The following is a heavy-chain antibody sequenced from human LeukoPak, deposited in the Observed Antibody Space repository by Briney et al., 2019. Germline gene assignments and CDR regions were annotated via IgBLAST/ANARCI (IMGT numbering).Heavy chain of an antibody. CDR3: ALRDWNLFDY. Sequence: GESLKISCKGSGYSFTSYWINWVRQATGQGLEWMGWMNPNSGNTGYAQKFQGRVTMTRNTSISTAYMELSSLRSEDTAVYYCALRDWNLFDYWGQGTLVTVSS. V-gene: IGHV1-8*02. CDR2: MNPNSGNT. CDR1: GYSFTSYW. J-gene: IGHJ4*02. D-gene: IGHD1-1*01.